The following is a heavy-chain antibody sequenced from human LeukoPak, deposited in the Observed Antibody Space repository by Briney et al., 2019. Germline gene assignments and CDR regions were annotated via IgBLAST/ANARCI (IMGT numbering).Heavy chain of an antibody. CDR1: GYTFTSYG. J-gene: IGHJ1*01. D-gene: IGHD3-22*01. Sequence: GASVKVSCKASGYTFTSYGISWVRQAPGQGLEWMGWLNPYSGDTAYAQKFQGRVTMTRDTSISTAYMEVSRLRSDDTAVYYCARGTMNLDFWGQGTLVIVSS. V-gene: IGHV1-2*02. CDR2: LNPYSGDT. CDR3: ARGTMNLDF.